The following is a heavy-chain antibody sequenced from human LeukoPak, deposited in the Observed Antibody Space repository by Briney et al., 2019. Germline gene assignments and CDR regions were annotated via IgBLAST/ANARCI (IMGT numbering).Heavy chain of an antibody. V-gene: IGHV3-23*01. CDR3: AKPRTTGLGWAQFDY. D-gene: IGHD2-8*02. CDR1: GFTFSSFA. CDR2: FDGNGPNT. Sequence: GGSLRLSCAASGFTFSSFAMTWVRQAPGKGLEWVSGFDGNGPNTYYADSVKGRWTISRDNSRNTLYLEMNRLRPEGTAIYYCAKPRTTGLGWAQFDYWGQGSLVTVSS. J-gene: IGHJ4*02.